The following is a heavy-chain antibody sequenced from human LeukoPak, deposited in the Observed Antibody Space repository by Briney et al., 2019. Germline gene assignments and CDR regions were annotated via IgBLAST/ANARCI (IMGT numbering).Heavy chain of an antibody. V-gene: IGHV1-46*01. D-gene: IGHD3-22*01. J-gene: IGHJ5*02. Sequence: ASVKVSCKASGYTFTSYYMHWVRQAPGQGLEWMGIINPSGGSTSYAQKFQGRVTMTRDTSTSTVYMELSSLRSEDTAVYYCARGLTPYYYDSSGYYYGGRAGWFDPWGQGTLVTVSS. CDR3: ARGLTPYYYDSSGYYYGGRAGWFDP. CDR1: GYTFTSYY. CDR2: INPSGGST.